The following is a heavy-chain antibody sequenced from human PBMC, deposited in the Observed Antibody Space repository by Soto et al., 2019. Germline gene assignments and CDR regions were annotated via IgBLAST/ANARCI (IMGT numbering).Heavy chain of an antibody. CDR2: LYWDDDI. CDR1: GFSLSITGMG. CDR3: VHRRSKGEFDL. J-gene: IGHJ5*02. V-gene: IGHV2-5*02. Sequence: QITLKESGPTLVKPTQTLTLTCTFSGFSLSITGMGVGWIRQPPGKALEWLALLYWDDDIHYSPSLKSRLTMTKDTSKNQVVLTMTNIDPVDTATYYCVHRRSKGEFDLWGQGTLVTVSS.